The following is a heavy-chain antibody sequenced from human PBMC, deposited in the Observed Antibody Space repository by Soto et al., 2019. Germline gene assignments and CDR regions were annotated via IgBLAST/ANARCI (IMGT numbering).Heavy chain of an antibody. CDR3: ARGANLVVVAAAFDY. CDR1: GGTFSSYT. V-gene: IGHV1-69*02. J-gene: IGHJ4*02. Sequence: QVQLVQSGAEVKKPGSSVKVSCKASGGTFSSYTISWVRQAPGQGLEWMGRIIPILGIANYAQKFQGRVTITADKSTSTAYMELSSLRSEDTAVYYCARGANLVVVAAAFDYWGQVTLVTVSS. CDR2: IIPILGIA. D-gene: IGHD2-15*01.